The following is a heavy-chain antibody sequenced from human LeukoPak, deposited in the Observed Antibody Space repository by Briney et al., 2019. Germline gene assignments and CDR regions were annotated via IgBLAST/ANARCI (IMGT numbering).Heavy chain of an antibody. D-gene: IGHD1-14*01. CDR1: GYTFTGYY. CDR3: ASWAGGNAPVASFDY. V-gene: IGHV1-2*02. Sequence: ASVTVSCKPSGYTFTGYYLHWMRQAPGQGLEGVGWINLNSGDTTYAKTFQGRVTITRDTSISTDYMELRRLRSDDTAVYYCASWAGGNAPVASFDYWGQGTLVTVSS. CDR2: INLNSGDT. J-gene: IGHJ4*02.